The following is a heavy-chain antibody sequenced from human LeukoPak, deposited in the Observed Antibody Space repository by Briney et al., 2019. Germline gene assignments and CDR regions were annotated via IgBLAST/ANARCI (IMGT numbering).Heavy chain of an antibody. D-gene: IGHD3-22*01. CDR2: INHSGST. CDR3: ARGRSYDSSGSTQPKNFDY. J-gene: IGHJ4*02. V-gene: IGHV4-34*01. Sequence: SETLSLTCTVSGGSISSYYWSWIRQPPGKGLEWIGEINHSGSTNYNPSLKSRVTISVDTSKNQFSLKLSSVTAADTAVYYCARGRSYDSSGSTQPKNFDYWGQGTLVTVSS. CDR1: GGSISSYY.